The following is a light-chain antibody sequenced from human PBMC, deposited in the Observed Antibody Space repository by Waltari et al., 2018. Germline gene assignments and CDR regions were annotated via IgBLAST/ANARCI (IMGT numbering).Light chain of an antibody. CDR3: QQYGSSSIT. V-gene: IGKV3-20*01. J-gene: IGKJ5*01. CDR2: GAS. Sequence: EIVLTQSPGTLSLSPGERATLPCRASQSVRSSYLAWYQQKPGQAPRLLIYGASSRATGIPDRFSGSGSGTDFTLTISRLEPEDFAVYYCQQYGSSSITFGQGTRLEIK. CDR1: QSVRSSY.